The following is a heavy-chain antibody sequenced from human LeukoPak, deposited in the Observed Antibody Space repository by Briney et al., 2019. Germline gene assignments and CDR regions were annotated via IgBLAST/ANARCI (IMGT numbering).Heavy chain of an antibody. J-gene: IGHJ3*02. CDR1: GGTFSSYA. D-gene: IGHD6-13*01. V-gene: IGHV1-69*13. CDR3: ARDLGYSSNYGAFDI. Sequence: SVKVSCKASGGTFSSYAISWVRQAPGQGLEWMGGIIPIFGTANYAQKFQGRVTITADESTSTAYMELSSLRSEDTAVYYCARDLGYSSNYGAFDIWGQGTMVTVSS. CDR2: IIPIFGTA.